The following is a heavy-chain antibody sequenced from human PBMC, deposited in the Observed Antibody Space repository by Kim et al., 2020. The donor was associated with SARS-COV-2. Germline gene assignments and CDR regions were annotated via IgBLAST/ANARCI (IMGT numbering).Heavy chain of an antibody. D-gene: IGHD1-7*01. Sequence: GGSLRLSCAASGFTFSSYAMSWVRQAPGKGLEWVSAISGSGGSTYYADSVKGRFTISRDNPKNTLYLQMNRLRAEDTAVYYCVKDRDWNYVYYYYYGMDGWVEGTTPTLSS. CDR2: ISGSGGST. V-gene: IGHV3-23*01. CDR3: VKDRDWNYVYYYYYGMDG. J-gene: IGHJ6*01. CDR1: GFTFSSYA.